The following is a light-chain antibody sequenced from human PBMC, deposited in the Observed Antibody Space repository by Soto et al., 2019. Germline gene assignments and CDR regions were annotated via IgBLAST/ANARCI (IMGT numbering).Light chain of an antibody. CDR1: QNVSTY. J-gene: IGKJ3*01. CDR3: HQRSNWPPFT. V-gene: IGKV3-11*01. CDR2: DAS. Sequence: EIVLTQSPATLSLSPGERATLSCRASQNVSTYLAWYQQKPGQAPRLLIYDASNRATGIPARFSGSGSGTDFTLTISSLEPEDFAVYYCHQRSNWPPFTFGPGTKVEIK.